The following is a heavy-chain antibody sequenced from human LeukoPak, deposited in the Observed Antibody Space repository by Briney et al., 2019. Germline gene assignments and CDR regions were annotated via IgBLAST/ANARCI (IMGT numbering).Heavy chain of an antibody. D-gene: IGHD4-17*01. CDR1: GFTFSTYV. CDR2: IKYDGSST. CDR3: ARGLRGNYGMDV. V-gene: IGHV3-74*01. Sequence: GGSLRLSCAASGFTFSTYVMNRVRQAPGKGLEWVSRIKYDGSSTNSADSVKGRFTISRDDAKNTLYLQMNSLRVEDTAVYYCARGLRGNYGMDVWGQGTTVTVSS. J-gene: IGHJ6*02.